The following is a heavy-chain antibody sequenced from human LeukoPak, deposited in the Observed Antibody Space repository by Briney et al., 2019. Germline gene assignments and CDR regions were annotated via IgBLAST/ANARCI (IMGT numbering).Heavy chain of an antibody. CDR2: INPNNGDT. J-gene: IGHJ4*02. V-gene: IGHV1-2*02. CDR3: TRARGVGISFNIDY. CDR1: VYTFTCHY. Sequence: ASVKVSCKPSVYTFTCHYMHWVRQAPAQGLAWMAWINPNNGDTKYAQKLQGRVTVTRDMSISTDYMELSSLRSDDTDVYYCTRARGVGISFNIDYWGQGTLVTVSS. D-gene: IGHD3-10*01.